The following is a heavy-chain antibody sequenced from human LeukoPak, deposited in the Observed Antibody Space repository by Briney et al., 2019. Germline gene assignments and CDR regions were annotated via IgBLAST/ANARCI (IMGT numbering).Heavy chain of an antibody. Sequence: PGGSLRLSCAASGFTFSSYAMSWVRQAPGKGLEWVSGISGSGGNTHYADSVRGPFTISRDNSRNTVYLEMNSLRAEDTAIYYCAKVSCANYFDYWGQGTLVTVSS. D-gene: IGHD2-2*01. CDR3: AKVSCANYFDY. J-gene: IGHJ4*02. CDR1: GFTFSSYA. V-gene: IGHV3-23*01. CDR2: ISGSGGNT.